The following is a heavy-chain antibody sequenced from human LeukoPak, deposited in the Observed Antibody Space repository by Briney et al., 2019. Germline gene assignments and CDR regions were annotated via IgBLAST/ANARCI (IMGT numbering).Heavy chain of an antibody. Sequence: SETLSLTCAVSGYSISSGYYWGWIRQPPGKGLEWIGSIYHSGSTYYNPSLKSRVTISVDTSKNQFSLKLSSVTAADTAVYYCAAQVGGSYSVGAFDIWGQGTMVTVSS. CDR3: AAQVGGSYSVGAFDI. CDR2: IYHSGST. D-gene: IGHD1-26*01. V-gene: IGHV4-38-2*01. J-gene: IGHJ3*02. CDR1: GYSISSGYY.